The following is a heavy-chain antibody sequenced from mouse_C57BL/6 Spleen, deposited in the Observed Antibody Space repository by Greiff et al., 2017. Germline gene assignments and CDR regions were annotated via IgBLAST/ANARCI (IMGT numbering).Heavy chain of an antibody. CDR2: INSDGGST. D-gene: IGHD1-1*01. CDR1: EYEFPSHD. V-gene: IGHV5-2*01. Sequence: DVKLVESGGGLVQPGESLKLSCESNEYEFPSHDMSWVRKTPEKRLELVAAINSDGGSTYYPDTMERRFIISRDNTKKTLYLQMSSLRSEDTALYYCARQAVVEGSYWYFDVWGTGTTVTVSS. CDR3: ARQAVVEGSYWYFDV. J-gene: IGHJ1*03.